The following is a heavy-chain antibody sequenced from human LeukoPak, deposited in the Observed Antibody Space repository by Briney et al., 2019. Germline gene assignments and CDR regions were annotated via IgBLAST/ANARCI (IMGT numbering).Heavy chain of an antibody. V-gene: IGHV3-30*18. CDR1: GFRFSSFG. CDR3: IKDRSGRESGNQRDDY. CDR2: ISYDGSNI. D-gene: IGHD1-14*01. Sequence: PGRSLRLSCVASGFRFSSFGMHWVRQAPDKGLEWVAVISYDGSNIYYGDSVKGRFTISRDNSKNTLYLQMNGLRPEDTALYYCIKDRSGRESGNQRDDYWGQGTLVTVSS. J-gene: IGHJ4*02.